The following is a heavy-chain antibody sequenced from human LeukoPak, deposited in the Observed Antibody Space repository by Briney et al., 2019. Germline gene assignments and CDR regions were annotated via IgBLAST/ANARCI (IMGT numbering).Heavy chain of an antibody. J-gene: IGHJ4*02. CDR1: GFTFSSYA. CDR3: ANANLGIYLNS. V-gene: IGHV3-23*01. Sequence: GGSLRLSCAASGFTFSSYAMSWVRQAPGKGLEWVSAISGSGGSTYYADSVKGRFTIYRDNSMNTLYLQMNSLRAEDTAVYYCANANLGIYLNSWGQGTLVTVSS. D-gene: IGHD3-16*01. CDR2: ISGSGGST.